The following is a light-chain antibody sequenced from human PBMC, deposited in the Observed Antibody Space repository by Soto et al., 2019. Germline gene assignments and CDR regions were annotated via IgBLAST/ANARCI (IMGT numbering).Light chain of an antibody. CDR3: SSYINSSTLV. J-gene: IGLJ3*02. CDR1: SSDVGGYNF. V-gene: IGLV2-14*01. CDR2: EDS. Sequence: QSVLTQPASVSGSPGQSITISCTGTSSDVGGYNFVSWYQHHPGKAPKLMIYEDSNRRSGVSNRFSGSKSGNTASLTISGLQAEDEADYYCSSYINSSTLVFGGGTKVTVL.